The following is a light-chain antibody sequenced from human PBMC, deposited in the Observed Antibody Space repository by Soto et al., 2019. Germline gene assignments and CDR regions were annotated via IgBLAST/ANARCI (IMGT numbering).Light chain of an antibody. Sequence: QAVVTQEPSLTVSPGGTVTLTCGSSTGAVTSGHWPSWFQQRPGQAPRTLIHATSNKHSWTPARFSGSLLGGKAALTLSGAQPEDEADYYCLLSYSGDREVFGGGTKL. CDR2: ATS. CDR3: LLSYSGDREV. V-gene: IGLV7-46*01. J-gene: IGLJ2*01. CDR1: TGAVTSGHW.